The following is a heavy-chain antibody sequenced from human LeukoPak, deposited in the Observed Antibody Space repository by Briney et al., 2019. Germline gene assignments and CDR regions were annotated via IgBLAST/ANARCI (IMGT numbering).Heavy chain of an antibody. V-gene: IGHV1-2*02. CDR3: ATSSGYSSSWGAFDI. Sequence: GASVKVSCKASGYTFTAYYMHWVRQAPRQGLEWLGWMHPNSGGTHYEQKFQGRVTMTRDTSISTAYMEVSRLTSDDTAVYYCATSSGYSSSWGAFDIWGQGTMVTVSS. J-gene: IGHJ3*02. CDR2: MHPNSGGT. D-gene: IGHD6-13*01. CDR1: GYTFTAYY.